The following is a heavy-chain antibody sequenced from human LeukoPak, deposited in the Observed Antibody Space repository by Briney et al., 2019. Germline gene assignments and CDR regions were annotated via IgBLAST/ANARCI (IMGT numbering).Heavy chain of an antibody. CDR1: GYTFTGYY. CDR2: INPNSGGT. V-gene: IGHV1-2*02. D-gene: IGHD3-16*02. CDR3: ARDKTLGELSFDY. Sequence: ASVKVSCKASGYTFTGYYMHWVRQAPGQGLEWMGWINPNSGGTNYAQKFQGRVNMTRDTSISTAYMELSRLRSDDTAVYYCARDKTLGELSFDYWGQGTLVTVSS. J-gene: IGHJ4*02.